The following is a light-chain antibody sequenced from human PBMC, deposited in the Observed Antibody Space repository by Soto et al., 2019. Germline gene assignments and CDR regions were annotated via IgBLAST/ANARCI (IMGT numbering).Light chain of an antibody. CDR1: QSISTY. CDR2: DAS. V-gene: IGKV3-11*01. J-gene: IGKJ4*01. CDR3: QQRSNWPLT. Sequence: EIVLTQSPSTLSLSPGDRATLSCRASQSISTYLAWYQQKPGQAPKLLIYDASNRATGIPARFSGSGSGTDFTPISSSLASEYVAVYFCQQRSNWPLTFGGGTKVEIK.